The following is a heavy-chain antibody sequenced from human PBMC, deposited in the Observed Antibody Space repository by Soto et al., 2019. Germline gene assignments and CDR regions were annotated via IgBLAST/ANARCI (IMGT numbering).Heavy chain of an antibody. D-gene: IGHD3-22*01. CDR1: GFTFGSYS. CDR3: ARDRWYYDSTGGSYYYYYGMDV. V-gene: IGHV3-21*01. CDR2: ISSSSSYI. J-gene: IGHJ6*02. Sequence: GGSLRLSCAASGFTFGSYSMNWVRQAPGKGLEWVSSISSSSSYIYYADSVKGRFTISRDNAKNSLYLQMNSLRAEDTAVYYCARDRWYYDSTGGSYYYYYGMDVWGQGTTVTVSS.